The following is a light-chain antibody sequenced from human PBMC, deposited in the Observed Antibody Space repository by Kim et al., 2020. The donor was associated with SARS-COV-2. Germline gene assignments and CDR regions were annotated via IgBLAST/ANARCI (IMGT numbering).Light chain of an antibody. Sequence: SPGERATLSGRATQSVANNYLAWYRQKPGQAPRLLIYGASSRATAIPDRFSGSGSGTDFTLTISRLDPEDFAVYYCQQYGSSPLTFGGGTKVDIK. CDR2: GAS. V-gene: IGKV3-20*01. CDR1: QSVANNY. J-gene: IGKJ4*01. CDR3: QQYGSSPLT.